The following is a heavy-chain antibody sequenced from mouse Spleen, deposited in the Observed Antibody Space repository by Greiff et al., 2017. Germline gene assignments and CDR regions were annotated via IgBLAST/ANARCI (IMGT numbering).Heavy chain of an antibody. V-gene: IGHV7-3*02. CDR1: GFTFTDYY. CDR2: IRNKANGYTT. CDR3: ARDSYRYSDV. D-gene: IGHD2-12*01. Sequence: EVMLVESGGGLVQPGGSLRLSCATSGFTFTDYYMSWVRQPPGKALEWLGFIRNKANGYTTEYSASVKGRFTISRDNSQSILYLQMNTLRAEDSATYYCARDSYRYSDVWGAGTTVTVSS. J-gene: IGHJ1*01.